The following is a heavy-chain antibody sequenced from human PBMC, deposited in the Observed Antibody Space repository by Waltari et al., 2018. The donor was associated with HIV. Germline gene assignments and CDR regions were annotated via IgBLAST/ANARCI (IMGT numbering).Heavy chain of an antibody. CDR2: IYYRGST. Sequence: QLQLQESGPGLVKPSETLSLPCTVAGGSNRRSSYYLGWVRQPPGKGLEWIGSIYYRGSTYYNPSLKSRVTISVDTSKNQFSLKLSSVTAADTAVYYCARHGSLLWFSEVAFDIWGQGTMVTVSS. J-gene: IGHJ3*02. CDR1: GGSNRRSSYY. V-gene: IGHV4-39*01. D-gene: IGHD3-10*01. CDR3: ARHGSLLWFSEVAFDI.